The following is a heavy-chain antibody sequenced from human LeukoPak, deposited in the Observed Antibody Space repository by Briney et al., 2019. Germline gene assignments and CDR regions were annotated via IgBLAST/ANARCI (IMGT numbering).Heavy chain of an antibody. V-gene: IGHV3-30-3*01. CDR1: GFTFSSYA. D-gene: IGHD3-22*01. CDR3: AREEDYYDSSGYYRERVNWFDP. CDR2: ISYDGSNK. Sequence: GGSLRLSCAASGFTFSSYAMHWVRQAPGKGLEWVAVISYDGSNKYYADSVKGRFTISRDNSKNSLYLQMNSLRAEDTAVYYCAREEDYYDSSGYYRERVNWFDPWGQGTLVTVSS. J-gene: IGHJ5*02.